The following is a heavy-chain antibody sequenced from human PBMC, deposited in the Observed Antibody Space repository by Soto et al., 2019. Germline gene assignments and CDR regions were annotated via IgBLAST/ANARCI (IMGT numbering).Heavy chain of an antibody. D-gene: IGHD3-3*01. J-gene: IGHJ6*02. V-gene: IGHV4-34*01. Sequence: NPSETLSLTCGVSVSLPVWSLSTYFWTWIRQTPGKGLEWIGEVNHSGSPNYSPSLKSRVTMSFDTSKNQFSLNLTSVTAADTAVYYCARARFSQWSQDYYGLDVWGQGTTVTVSS. CDR3: ARARFSQWSQDYYGLDV. CDR2: VNHSGSP. CDR1: VSLPVWSLSTYF.